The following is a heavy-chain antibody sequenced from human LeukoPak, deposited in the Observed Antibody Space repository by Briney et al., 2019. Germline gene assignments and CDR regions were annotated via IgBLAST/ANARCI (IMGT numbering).Heavy chain of an antibody. D-gene: IGHD6-19*01. J-gene: IGHJ5*02. V-gene: IGHV4-59*01. CDR2: IYYSGST. CDR1: GGSISRYY. Sequence: ASETLSLTCTVSGGSISRYYWSWIRQPPGKGLEWIGYIYYSGSTNYNPSLKSRVTISVDTSKNQFSLKLSSVTAADTAVYYCARDRGIAVAVPYWFDPWGQGTLVTVSS. CDR3: ARDRGIAVAVPYWFDP.